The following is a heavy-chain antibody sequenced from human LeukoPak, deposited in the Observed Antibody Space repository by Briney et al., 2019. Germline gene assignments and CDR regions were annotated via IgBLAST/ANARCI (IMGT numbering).Heavy chain of an antibody. CDR3: AREGGSIAARFDY. CDR1: GYTFTSYD. J-gene: IGHJ4*02. D-gene: IGHD6-6*01. CDR2: INPSGGST. V-gene: IGHV1-46*01. Sequence: ASVKVSCKASGYTFTSYDINWVRQATGQGLEWMGIINPSGGSTSYAQKFQGRVTMTRDMSTSTVYMELSSLRSEDTAVYYCAREGGSIAARFDYWGQGTLVTVSS.